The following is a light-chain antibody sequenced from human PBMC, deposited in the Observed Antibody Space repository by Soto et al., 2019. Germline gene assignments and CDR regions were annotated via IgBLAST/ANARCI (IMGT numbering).Light chain of an antibody. CDR3: QQYNNWPPIT. V-gene: IGKV3D-15*01. CDR1: QSVSSK. CDR2: GAS. Sequence: ETVMSQSPATVSVSPGERATLSCRASQSVSSKLAWYQQKPGQAPRLLIYGASTRATGIPARFSGSGSGTEFTLTISSLQSEDFAVYYCQQYNNWPPITFGQGTRLAI. J-gene: IGKJ5*01.